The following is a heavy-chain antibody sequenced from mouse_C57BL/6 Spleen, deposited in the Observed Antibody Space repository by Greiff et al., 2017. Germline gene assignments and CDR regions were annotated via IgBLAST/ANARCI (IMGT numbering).Heavy chain of an antibody. J-gene: IGHJ1*03. CDR1: GYTFTSYW. V-gene: IGHV1-52*01. CDR2: IDPSDSET. Sequence: QVQLQQPGAELVRPGSSVKLSCKASGYTFTSYWMHWVKQRPIPGLEWIGNIDPSDSETHYNQKFKDKATLTVDKSSSTAYMQLSSLTSEDSAGYYCARLKSWYFDVWGTGTTVTVSS. D-gene: IGHD1-3*01. CDR3: ARLKSWYFDV.